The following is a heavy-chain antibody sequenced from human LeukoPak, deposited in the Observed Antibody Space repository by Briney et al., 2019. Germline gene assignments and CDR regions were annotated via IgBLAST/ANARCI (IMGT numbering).Heavy chain of an antibody. Sequence: SVKVSCKASGGTFSSYAISWVRQAPGQGLEWMGGIIPIFGTANYAQKFQGRVTITADKSTSTAYMELSSLRSEDTAVYYCARAVSGWLAEYFQHWGQGTLVTVSS. CDR2: IIPIFGTA. V-gene: IGHV1-69*06. J-gene: IGHJ1*01. CDR1: GGTFSSYA. CDR3: ARAVSGWLAEYFQH. D-gene: IGHD6-19*01.